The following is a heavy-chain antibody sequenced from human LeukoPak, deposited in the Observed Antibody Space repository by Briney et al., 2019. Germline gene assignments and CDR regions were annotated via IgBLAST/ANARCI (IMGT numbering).Heavy chain of an antibody. CDR1: GYTFTSYG. V-gene: IGHV1-18*01. Sequence: ASVKVSCKASGYTFTSYGISWVRQAPGQGLEWMAWISAYSGNTKYAQKIQGRVTMTTDTSTSTAYMELRSLRSDDTAVYYCAREEAIRGYSYGPYFDYWGQGTLVTVSS. CDR3: AREEAIRGYSYGPYFDY. CDR2: ISAYSGNT. D-gene: IGHD5-18*01. J-gene: IGHJ4*02.